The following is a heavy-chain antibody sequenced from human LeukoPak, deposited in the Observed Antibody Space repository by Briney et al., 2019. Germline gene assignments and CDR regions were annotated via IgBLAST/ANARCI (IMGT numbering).Heavy chain of an antibody. CDR3: ARGPRILTLGSYYFDY. Sequence: SGGPLRLSCAASGFSFKDYYFSWIRQAPGKGLEWVSFINVNGGATHYAESVKGRFTISRANAMNSLYLEMNSLTAEDTAVYYCARGPRILTLGSYYFDYWGQGSLVTVSS. D-gene: IGHD3-10*01. CDR1: GFSFKDYY. J-gene: IGHJ4*02. CDR2: INVNGGAT. V-gene: IGHV3-11*01.